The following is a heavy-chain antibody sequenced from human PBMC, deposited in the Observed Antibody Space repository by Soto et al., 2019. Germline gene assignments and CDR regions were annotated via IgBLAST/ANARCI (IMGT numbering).Heavy chain of an antibody. CDR2: INTNTGHT. CDR3: ARKGCFGDCYLFDS. CDR1: GYSFDNFG. D-gene: IGHD2-21*01. J-gene: IGHJ4*02. V-gene: IGHV1-18*01. Sequence: QVQLVQSGAELKEPGASVKVSCRASGYSFDNFGISWVRQAPGQGFEWMGWINTNTGHTYYLQKLQDSVTMTRDKSTNTAYMELRSLRSDDTAMYYCARKGCFGDCYLFDSWGQGSLVTVSS.